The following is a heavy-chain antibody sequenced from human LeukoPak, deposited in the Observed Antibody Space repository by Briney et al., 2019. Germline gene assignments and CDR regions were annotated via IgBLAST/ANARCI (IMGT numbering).Heavy chain of an antibody. J-gene: IGHJ6*02. Sequence: QTGGSLRLSCAASGFTFSSYAMGWVRQAPGKGLEWVAVIWYDGSNKYYADSVKGRFTISRDNSKNTLYLQMNSLRAEDTAVYYCARGKGPHTGMDVWGQGTTVTVSS. CDR1: GFTFSSYA. V-gene: IGHV3-33*08. CDR3: ARGKGPHTGMDV. CDR2: IWYDGSNK.